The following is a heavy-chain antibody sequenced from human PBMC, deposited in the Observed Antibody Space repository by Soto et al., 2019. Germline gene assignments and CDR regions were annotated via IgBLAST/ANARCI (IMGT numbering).Heavy chain of an antibody. D-gene: IGHD6-13*01. CDR3: ASSAGVSRSWSTGWFDS. CDR2: IYYSGSA. CDR1: GGSVSSASYY. Sequence: PSETLSLTCTVSGGSVSSASYYWSWIPQPPGKGMEWIGYIYYSGSANYNPSLKSRVALSVDTSRNQFYLKLSSVTAADTAVYYCASSAGVSRSWSTGWFDSWGQGTLVTVSS. J-gene: IGHJ5*01. V-gene: IGHV4-61*01.